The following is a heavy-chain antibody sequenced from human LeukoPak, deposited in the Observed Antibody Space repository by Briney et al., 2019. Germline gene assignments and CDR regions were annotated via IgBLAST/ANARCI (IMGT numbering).Heavy chain of an antibody. CDR2: INPSGGST. CDR3: AREHMRGSDAFDI. J-gene: IGHJ3*02. Sequence: GASVKVSCRASGYTFTGYHIHWVRQAPGQGLEWMGIINPSGGSTSYAQKFQGRVTMTRDTSTSTVYMELSSLRSEDTAVYYCAREHMRGSDAFDIWGQGTMVTVSS. D-gene: IGHD2-21*01. CDR1: GYTFTGYH. V-gene: IGHV1-46*01.